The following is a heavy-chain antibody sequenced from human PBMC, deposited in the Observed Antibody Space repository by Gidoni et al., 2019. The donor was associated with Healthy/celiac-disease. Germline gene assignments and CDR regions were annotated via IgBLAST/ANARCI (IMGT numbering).Heavy chain of an antibody. V-gene: IGHV3-33*01. CDR1: GFTFSSYG. CDR3: ASHDFWSGFGGY. Sequence: QVQLVESGGGVVQPGRSLRLSCAASGFTFSSYGMHWVRQAPGKGLEWGAVIWYDGSNKYYADSVKGRFTISRDNSKNTLYLQMNSLRAEDTAVYYCASHDFWSGFGGYWGQGTLVTVSS. CDR2: IWYDGSNK. D-gene: IGHD3-3*01. J-gene: IGHJ4*02.